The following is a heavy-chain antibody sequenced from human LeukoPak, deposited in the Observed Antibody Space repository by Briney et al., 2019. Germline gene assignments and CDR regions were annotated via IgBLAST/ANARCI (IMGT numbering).Heavy chain of an antibody. V-gene: IGHV1-18*01. CDR1: GYTFTNYG. D-gene: IGHD6-19*01. CDR2: ISAYNGNT. J-gene: IGHJ4*02. Sequence: GASVTVSCKASGYTFTNYGIRWVRQAPGQGLEWMGWISAYNGNTNYAQKLQGRVTMTTDTATSTAYMELRSLRSDDTAVYYCARVTPFSSGWYYWGQGTLVTVSS. CDR3: ARVTPFSSGWYY.